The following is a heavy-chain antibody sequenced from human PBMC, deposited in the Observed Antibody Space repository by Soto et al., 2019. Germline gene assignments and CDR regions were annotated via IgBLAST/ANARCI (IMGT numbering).Heavy chain of an antibody. V-gene: IGHV4-34*01. Sequence: QVQLQQWGAGLLKPSETLSLTCAVYVGSFSGYYWSWIRQPPGKGLEWIGEINHSGSTNYNPSLKSRVTISVDTYKNQFSLKLSSVTAADTAVYYCARYVDDYVWGSYRSLDYWGQGTLVTVSS. J-gene: IGHJ4*02. CDR1: VGSFSGYY. CDR2: INHSGST. D-gene: IGHD3-16*02. CDR3: ARYVDDYVWGSYRSLDY.